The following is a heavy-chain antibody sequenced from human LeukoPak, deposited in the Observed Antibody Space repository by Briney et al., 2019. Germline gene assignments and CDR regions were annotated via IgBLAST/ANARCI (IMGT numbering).Heavy chain of an antibody. D-gene: IGHD3-16*01. CDR2: IYYSGTT. CDR3: ARGGVAAKYYFDY. Sequence: SETLSLTCTVSGGSISPLYWGWIRQPLGKGLEFIGYIYYSGTTNLNPSLRSRLTLSVDTSKNQFSLKLSSVTAADTAMYYCARGGVAAKYYFDYWGPGTLVTVSS. CDR1: GGSISPLY. J-gene: IGHJ4*02. V-gene: IGHV4-59*11.